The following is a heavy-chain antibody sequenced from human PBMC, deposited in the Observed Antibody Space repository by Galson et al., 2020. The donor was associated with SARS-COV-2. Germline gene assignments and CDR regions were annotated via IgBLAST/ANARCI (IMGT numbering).Heavy chain of an antibody. J-gene: IGHJ4*02. Sequence: SETLSLTCAVHGGSFSGHYWSWIRQPPGKGLEWIGEINHSGSTNTNPSLESRVTMSVDTSKNQFSLNLRSVTAADTAVYFCARGGSSSWFGYYFDYWGQGTLVTVSS. CDR3: ARGGSSSWFGYYFDY. D-gene: IGHD6-13*01. V-gene: IGHV4-34*01. CDR1: GGSFSGHY. CDR2: INHSGST.